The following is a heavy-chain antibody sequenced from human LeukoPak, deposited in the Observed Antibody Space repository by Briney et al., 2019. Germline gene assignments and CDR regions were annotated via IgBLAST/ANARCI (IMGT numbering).Heavy chain of an antibody. V-gene: IGHV3-48*04. J-gene: IGHJ4*02. CDR3: ARLPAYCSSTSCYYDY. CDR1: GFTFSSYS. Sequence: GGSLRLSCAASGFTFSSYSMNWVRQAPGKGLEWVSYISSASSSIYYADSVKGRFTISRDNAKNSLFLQMNSLRAEDTAVYYCARLPAYCSSTSCYYDYWGQGTLSPSPQ. D-gene: IGHD2-2*01. CDR2: ISSASSSI.